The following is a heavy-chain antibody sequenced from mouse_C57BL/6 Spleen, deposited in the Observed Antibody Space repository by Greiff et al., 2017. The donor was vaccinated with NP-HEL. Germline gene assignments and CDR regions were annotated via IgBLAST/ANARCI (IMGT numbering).Heavy chain of an antibody. CDR1: GYTFTSYG. CDR3: ARGDYGSSYFDY. CDR2: IYPRSGNT. D-gene: IGHD1-1*01. Sequence: VQLQQSGAELARPGASVKLSCKASGYTFTSYGISWVKQRTGQGLEWIGEIYPRSGNTYYNEKFKGKATLTVDKSSSTAYMELRSLTSEDSAVYFCARGDYGSSYFDYWGQGTTLTVSS. V-gene: IGHV1-81*01. J-gene: IGHJ2*01.